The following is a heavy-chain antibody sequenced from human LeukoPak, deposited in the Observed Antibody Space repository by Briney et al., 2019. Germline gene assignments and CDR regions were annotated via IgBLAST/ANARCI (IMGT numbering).Heavy chain of an antibody. CDR3: ARDVGSGSSWFDP. CDR1: GGSISSYY. Sequence: NPSETLSLTCTVSGGSISSYYWSWIRQPPGKGLEWIGYIYYSGSTNYNPSLKGRVTIPVDTPKNQFSLKLSSVTAAATAVYYCARDVGSGSSWFDPWGHGTLVTVSS. J-gene: IGHJ5*02. CDR2: IYYSGST. V-gene: IGHV4-59*01. D-gene: IGHD3-10*01.